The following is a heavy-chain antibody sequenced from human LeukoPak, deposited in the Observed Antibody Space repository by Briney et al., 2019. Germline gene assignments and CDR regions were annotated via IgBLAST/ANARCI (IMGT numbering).Heavy chain of an antibody. CDR2: IYHSGST. CDR3: ARDATISPSLDY. V-gene: IGHV4-39*07. D-gene: IGHD5-12*01. CDR1: GGSISSGSYY. J-gene: IGHJ4*02. Sequence: SETLSLTCTVSGGSISSGSYYWSWIRQPPGKGLEWIGSIYHSGSTYYNPSLKSRVTISVDTSKNQFSLKLSSVTAADTAVYYCARDATISPSLDYWGQGTLVTVSS.